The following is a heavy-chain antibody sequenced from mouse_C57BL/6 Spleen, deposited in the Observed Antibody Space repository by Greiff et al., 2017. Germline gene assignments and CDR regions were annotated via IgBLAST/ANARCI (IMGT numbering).Heavy chain of an antibody. V-gene: IGHV1-7*01. CDR2: IYPSSGDT. J-gene: IGHJ1*03. Sequence: QVQLQQSGAELAKPGASVKLSCKASGYTFTSYWMHWVKQRPGQGLEWIGYIYPSSGDTKYNQKFKDKATLTADKSSSTAYMQLSSLTYEDSAVYFCARDDSTRWYFDVWGTGTTVTVSS. D-gene: IGHD1-1*01. CDR1: GYTFTSYW. CDR3: ARDDSTRWYFDV.